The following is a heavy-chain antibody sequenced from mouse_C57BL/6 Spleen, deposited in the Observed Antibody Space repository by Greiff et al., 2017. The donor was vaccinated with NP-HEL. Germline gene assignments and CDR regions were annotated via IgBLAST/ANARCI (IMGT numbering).Heavy chain of an antibody. V-gene: IGHV1-61*01. Sequence: QVQLQQPGAELVRPGSSVKLSCKASGYTFTSYWMDWVKQRPGQGLEWIGNIYPSDSETHYNQKFKDKATLTVDKSSSTAYMQLSSLTSEDSAVYYCARGRLLRGDYAMDYWGQGTSVTVSS. D-gene: IGHD2-3*01. CDR3: ARGRLLRGDYAMDY. CDR1: GYTFTSYW. J-gene: IGHJ4*01. CDR2: IYPSDSET.